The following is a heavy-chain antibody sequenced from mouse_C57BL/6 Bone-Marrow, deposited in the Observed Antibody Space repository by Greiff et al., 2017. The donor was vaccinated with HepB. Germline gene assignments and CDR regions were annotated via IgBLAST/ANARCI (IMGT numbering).Heavy chain of an antibody. CDR3: ARYYGSRYFDV. D-gene: IGHD1-1*01. Sequence: DVKLVESGGGLVKPGGSLKLSCAASGFTFSDYGMHWVRQAPEKGLEWVAYISSGSSTIYYADTVKGRFTISRDNAKNTLFLQMTSLRSEDTAMYYCARYYGSRYFDVWGTGTTVTVSS. V-gene: IGHV5-17*01. J-gene: IGHJ1*03. CDR2: ISSGSSTI. CDR1: GFTFSDYG.